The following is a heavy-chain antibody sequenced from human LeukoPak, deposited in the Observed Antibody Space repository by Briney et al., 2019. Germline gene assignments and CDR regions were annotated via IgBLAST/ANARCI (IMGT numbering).Heavy chain of an antibody. CDR3: AKALEGPSSGYWDNWFDP. CDR2: ISGSGGST. J-gene: IGHJ5*02. CDR1: GFTFSSYA. V-gene: IGHV3-23*01. D-gene: IGHD3-22*01. Sequence: GGSLRLSCAASGFTFSSYAMSWVRQAPGKGLEWVSAISGSGGSTYYADSVKGRFTISRDNSKNTLYLQMNSLRAEDTAVYYCAKALEGPSSGYWDNWFDPWGQGTLVTVSS.